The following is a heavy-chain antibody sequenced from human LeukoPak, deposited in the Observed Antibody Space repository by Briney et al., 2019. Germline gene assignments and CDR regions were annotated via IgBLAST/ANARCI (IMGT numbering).Heavy chain of an antibody. D-gene: IGHD3-22*01. CDR1: GYTFTGYY. CDR3: ARVFYYDSSGYAGAFDI. Sequence: ASVKVSCKASGYTFTGYYMHWVRQAPGQGLEWMGIINPSGGSTSYAQKFQGRVTMTRDTSTSTVYMELSSLRSEDTAVYYCARVFYYDSSGYAGAFDIWGQGTMVTVSS. V-gene: IGHV1-46*01. CDR2: INPSGGST. J-gene: IGHJ3*02.